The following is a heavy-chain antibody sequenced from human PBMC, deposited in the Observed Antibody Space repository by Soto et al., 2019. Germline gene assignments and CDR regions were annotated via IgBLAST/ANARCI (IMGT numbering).Heavy chain of an antibody. Sequence: QVQLVESGGGVVQPGRSLRLACTASGLTFTMYAMHWVRQAPGKGLEWVAVISHDGTYKFYPDSVKGRFTISRDNTQNTVHLQINSLRLEDTAVYYCAKEAYSGSLGVGYGMDVWGQGTTVTVSS. J-gene: IGHJ6*02. D-gene: IGHD1-26*01. CDR3: AKEAYSGSLGVGYGMDV. CDR2: ISHDGTYK. CDR1: GLTFTMYA. V-gene: IGHV3-30*18.